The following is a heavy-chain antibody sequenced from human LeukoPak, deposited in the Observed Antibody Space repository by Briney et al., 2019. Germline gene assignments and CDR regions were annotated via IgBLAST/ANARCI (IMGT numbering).Heavy chain of an antibody. CDR2: IKRDGNEK. V-gene: IGHV3-7*01. CDR1: GFTLSYYT. CDR3: AKEGAYPIITYDS. Sequence: GGSLRLSCAASGFTLSYYTMNWVRQAPGKGLEWVANIKRDGNEKYYVDSVKGRFSISRDNAKNSLYLQMDSLRAEDTAVYYCAKEGAYPIITYDSWGQGALVTVSS. D-gene: IGHD3-10*01. J-gene: IGHJ5*01.